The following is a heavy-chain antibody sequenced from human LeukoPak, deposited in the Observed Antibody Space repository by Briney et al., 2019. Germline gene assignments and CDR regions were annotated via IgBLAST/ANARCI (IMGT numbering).Heavy chain of an antibody. CDR2: ISSSGSTI. D-gene: IGHD3-22*01. J-gene: IGHJ4*02. Sequence: GGSLRLSCAASGFTFSDYYMSWIRQAPGKGLEWVSYISSSGSTIYYADSVKGRFTISRDNAKNSLYLQLDSLKAEDTAVYYCSTYRWQYDSSGYDYWGQGTLVAVSS. CDR1: GFTFSDYY. CDR3: STYRWQYDSSGYDY. V-gene: IGHV3-11*01.